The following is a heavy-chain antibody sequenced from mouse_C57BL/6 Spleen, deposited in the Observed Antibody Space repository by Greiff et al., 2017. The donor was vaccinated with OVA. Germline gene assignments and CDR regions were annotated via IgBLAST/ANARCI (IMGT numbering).Heavy chain of an antibody. CDR1: GYTFTDYE. CDR2: IDPETGGT. V-gene: IGHV1-15*01. CDR3: TRSEPYDGYYNAMDY. J-gene: IGHJ4*01. Sequence: VQLQESGAELVRPGASVTLSCKASGYTFTDYEMHWVKQTPVHGLEWIGAIDPETGGTAYNQKFKGKAILTADKSSSTAYMELRSLTSEDSAVYYCTRSEPYDGYYNAMDYWGQGTSVTVSS. D-gene: IGHD2-3*01.